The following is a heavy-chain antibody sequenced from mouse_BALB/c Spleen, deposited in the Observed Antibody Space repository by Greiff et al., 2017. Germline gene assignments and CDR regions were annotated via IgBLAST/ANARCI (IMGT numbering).Heavy chain of an antibody. Sequence: EVQRVESGPELVKPGASVKIPCKASGYTFTDYNMDWVKQSHGKSLEWIGDINPNNGGTIYNQKFKGKATLTVDKSSSTAYMELRSLTSEDTAVYYCARKYYGSSYWYFDVWGAGTTVTVSS. CDR2: INPNNGGT. D-gene: IGHD1-1*01. J-gene: IGHJ1*01. CDR3: ARKYYGSSYWYFDV. CDR1: GYTFTDYN. V-gene: IGHV1-18*01.